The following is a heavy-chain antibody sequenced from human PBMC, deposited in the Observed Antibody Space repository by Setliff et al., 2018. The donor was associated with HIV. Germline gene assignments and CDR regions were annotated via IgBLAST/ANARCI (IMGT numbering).Heavy chain of an antibody. J-gene: IGHJ3*02. D-gene: IGHD3-3*01. CDR1: GGSINSGSINSSSFY. CDR3: ARVPRITTLRNAFDI. CDR2: IYYSGST. Sequence: SETLSLTCSVSGGSINSGSINSSSFYWGWIRQPPGKGLEWIGSIYYSGSTNYNPSLKSRVTISVDTSKNQFSLKLSSVTAADTAIYYCARVPRITTLRNAFDIWGQGTMVTVSS. V-gene: IGHV4-39*07.